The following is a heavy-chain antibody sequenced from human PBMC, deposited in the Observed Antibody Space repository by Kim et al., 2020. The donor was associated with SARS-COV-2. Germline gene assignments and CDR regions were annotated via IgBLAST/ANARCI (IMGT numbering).Heavy chain of an antibody. J-gene: IGHJ3*02. CDR3: ARDQYYYDSSGYYYSDAFDI. V-gene: IGHV3-30-3*01. CDR1: GFTFSSYA. Sequence: GGSLRLSCAASGFTFSSYAMHWVRQAPGKGLEWVAVISYDGSNKYYADSVKGRFTISRDNSKNTLYLQMNSLRAEDTAVYYCARDQYYYDSSGYYYSDAFDIWGQGTMVTVSS. CDR2: ISYDGSNK. D-gene: IGHD3-22*01.